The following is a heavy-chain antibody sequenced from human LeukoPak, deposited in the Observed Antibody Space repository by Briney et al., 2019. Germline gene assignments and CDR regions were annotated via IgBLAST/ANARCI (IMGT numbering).Heavy chain of an antibody. V-gene: IGHV3-21*01. D-gene: IGHD2-2*01. J-gene: IGHJ5*02. CDR2: ISSSSSYI. Sequence: GGSLRLSCAASGFTFSSYSMNWVRQAPGKGLEWVSSISSSSSYIYYADSVKGRFTISRDNAKNSLYLQMNSLRAEDTAVYYCARDRVVVPAAGPNWFDHWGQGTLVTVSS. CDR3: ARDRVVVPAAGPNWFDH. CDR1: GFTFSSYS.